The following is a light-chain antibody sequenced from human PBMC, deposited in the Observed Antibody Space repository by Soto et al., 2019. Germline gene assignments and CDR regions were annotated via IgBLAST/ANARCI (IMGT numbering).Light chain of an antibody. J-gene: IGKJ5*01. Sequence: EIVLTQSPATLSLSPGERATLSCGTSQSVSSYLAWYQQRPGQAPRLLIYDASTRATGIPARFSGSGSETDFTLTISSLEPEDFAVYYCQHRSSWPPSFGQGTRLEIK. CDR3: QHRSSWPPS. V-gene: IGKV3-11*01. CDR2: DAS. CDR1: QSVSSY.